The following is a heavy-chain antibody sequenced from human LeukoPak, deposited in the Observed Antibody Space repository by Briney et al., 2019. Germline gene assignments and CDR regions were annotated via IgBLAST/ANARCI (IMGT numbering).Heavy chain of an antibody. D-gene: IGHD3-22*01. Sequence: ASVKVSCKASGYTFTGYYMHWVRQAPGQGLEWMGWINPNSGGTNYAQKFQGRVTMTRDTSISTAYMELSRLRSDDTAVYYCAGSEGNYYDSSGYYYDLDYWGQGTLVTVSS. CDR1: GYTFTGYY. CDR2: INPNSGGT. J-gene: IGHJ4*02. V-gene: IGHV1-2*02. CDR3: AGSEGNYYDSSGYYYDLDY.